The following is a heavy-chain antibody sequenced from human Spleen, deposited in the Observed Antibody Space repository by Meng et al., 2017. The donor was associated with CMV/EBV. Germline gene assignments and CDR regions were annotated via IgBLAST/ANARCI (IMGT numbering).Heavy chain of an antibody. D-gene: IGHD1-7*01. V-gene: IGHV4-61*01. CDR3: ATNFSFRKTSWNYADYFDY. Sequence: SSDTYYWSWIRQPPGKGLEYIGSIYYSGSTNYNPSLKSRVTISVDTSKNQFSLKLSSVTAADTAVYYCATNFSFRKTSWNYADYFDYWGQGTLVTVSS. CDR1: SSDTYY. J-gene: IGHJ4*02. CDR2: IYYSGST.